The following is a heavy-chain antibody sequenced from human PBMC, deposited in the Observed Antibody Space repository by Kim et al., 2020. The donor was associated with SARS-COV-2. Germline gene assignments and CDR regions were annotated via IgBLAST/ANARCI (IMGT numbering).Heavy chain of an antibody. D-gene: IGHD3-3*01. Sequence: ADFVKGRFTISRDNSKNTLYLQLNSLRAEDTAVYYCAIVASKLRFLNFEYWGQGTLVTVSP. V-gene: IGHV3-23*01. CDR3: AIVASKLRFLNFEY. J-gene: IGHJ4*02.